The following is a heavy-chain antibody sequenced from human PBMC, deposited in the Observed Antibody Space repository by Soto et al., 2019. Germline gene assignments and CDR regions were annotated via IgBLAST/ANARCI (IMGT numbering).Heavy chain of an antibody. CDR2: IIPIFGTA. D-gene: IGHD6-6*01. J-gene: IGHJ5*02. CDR1: GGTFSSYA. V-gene: IGHV1-69*06. Sequence: SVKVSCKASGGTFSSYAISWVRQAPGQGFEWMGGIIPIFGTANYAQKFQGRVTITADKSTSTAYMELSSLRSEDTAVYYCAREYSSSEGNWFDPWGQGTLVTVSS. CDR3: AREYSSSEGNWFDP.